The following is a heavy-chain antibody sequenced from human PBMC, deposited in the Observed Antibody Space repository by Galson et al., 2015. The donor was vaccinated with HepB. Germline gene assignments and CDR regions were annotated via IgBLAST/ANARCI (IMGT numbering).Heavy chain of an antibody. V-gene: IGHV1-2*02. Sequence: SVTVSCKASGYTFTGYYMHWVRQAPGQGLEWMGWINPNSGGTNYAQKFQGRVTMTRDTSISTAYMELSRLRSDDTAVYYCARVKYSSGWHNWFDPWGQGTLVTVSS. CDR2: INPNSGGT. J-gene: IGHJ5*02. D-gene: IGHD6-19*01. CDR1: GYTFTGYY. CDR3: ARVKYSSGWHNWFDP.